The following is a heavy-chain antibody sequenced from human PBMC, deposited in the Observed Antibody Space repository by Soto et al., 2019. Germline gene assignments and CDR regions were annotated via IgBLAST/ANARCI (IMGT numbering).Heavy chain of an antibody. CDR2: ISPDNGNT. CDR3: ARALGYSGYAGMDV. D-gene: IGHD5-12*01. Sequence: QVQLVQSGGEVKKPGASVKVSCKASGYTFTIYGSNWVRQAPGQGLEWMGWISPDNGNTNYAQKLPGRVTMTTDTSTSTAYMELRSLRSDATAVYYCARALGYSGYAGMDVWGQGTTVTVSS. CDR1: GYTFTIYG. V-gene: IGHV1-18*01. J-gene: IGHJ6*02.